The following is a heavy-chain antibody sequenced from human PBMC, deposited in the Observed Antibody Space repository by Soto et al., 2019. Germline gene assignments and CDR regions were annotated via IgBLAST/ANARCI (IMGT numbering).Heavy chain of an antibody. J-gene: IGHJ4*02. CDR3: AADVGGYIYGLGKY. CDR1: GYTFTSYA. CDR2: INAGNSNT. D-gene: IGHD5-18*01. V-gene: IGHV1-3*01. Sequence: ETSVKVSCKASGYTFTSYAMYWVRQAPGQRLEWMGWINAGNSNTKYSRRLQGRVTITRDMSTSTAYMELSGLRSEDTAVYYCAADVGGYIYGLGKYWGQGTLVTVSS.